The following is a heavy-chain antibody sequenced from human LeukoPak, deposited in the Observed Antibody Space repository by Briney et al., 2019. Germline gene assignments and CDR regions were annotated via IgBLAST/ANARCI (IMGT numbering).Heavy chain of an antibody. CDR3: AKDFDSSGYYYGSIDY. Sequence: GGSLRLSCAASGFTFSSYGMHWVRQAPGKGLEWVAFIRYDGSNKYYADSVKGRFTISRDNSKNTLYLQMNSLRAEDTAVYYCAKDFDSSGYYYGSIDYWGKGTLVTVSS. J-gene: IGHJ4*02. V-gene: IGHV3-30*02. CDR1: GFTFSSYG. CDR2: IRYDGSNK. D-gene: IGHD3-22*01.